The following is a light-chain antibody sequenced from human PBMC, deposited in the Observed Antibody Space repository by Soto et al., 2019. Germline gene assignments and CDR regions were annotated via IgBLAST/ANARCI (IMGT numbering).Light chain of an antibody. CDR2: DAS. Sequence: DIQMTQSPSTLSASIGDRVTITCRASQSIHVWLAWYQQKPGKAPKLLLSDASSLESGVPSRFSGSASWTEFILTISSLQPDDFATYYCQQYSSFWTFGQGTRVEIK. CDR3: QQYSSFWT. J-gene: IGKJ1*01. V-gene: IGKV1-5*01. CDR1: QSIHVW.